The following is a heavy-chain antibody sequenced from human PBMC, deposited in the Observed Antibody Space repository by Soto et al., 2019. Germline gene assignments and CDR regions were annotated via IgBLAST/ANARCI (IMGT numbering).Heavy chain of an antibody. CDR3: AKDGKLWFGELLYYFDY. CDR1: GFTFSSYA. CDR2: ISGSGGST. J-gene: IGHJ4*02. V-gene: IGHV3-23*01. Sequence: GGSLRLSCAASGFTFSSYAMSWVRQAPGKGLEWVSAISGSGGSTYYADSVKGRFTISRDNSKNTLDLQMNSLMAEDTAVYYCAKDGKLWFGELLYYFDYWGQGTLVTVSS. D-gene: IGHD3-10*01.